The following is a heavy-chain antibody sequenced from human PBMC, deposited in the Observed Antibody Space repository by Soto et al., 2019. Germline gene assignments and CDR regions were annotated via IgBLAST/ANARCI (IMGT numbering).Heavy chain of an antibody. V-gene: IGHV3-30*18. Sequence: QVQLVESGGGVVQPGRSLRLSCAASGFTFSSYGMHWVRQAPGKGLEWVAVISYDGSNKYYADSVKGRFTISRDNSKNTLYLQMNSLRAEDTAVYYCAKAYGMFSNPDAFDIWGQGTMVTVSS. CDR2: ISYDGSNK. CDR1: GFTFSSYG. D-gene: IGHD3-10*02. CDR3: AKAYGMFSNPDAFDI. J-gene: IGHJ3*02.